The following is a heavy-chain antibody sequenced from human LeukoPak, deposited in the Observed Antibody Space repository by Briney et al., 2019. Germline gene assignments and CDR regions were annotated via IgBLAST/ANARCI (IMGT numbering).Heavy chain of an antibody. CDR2: IYHSGST. Sequence: SETLSLTCTVSGYSISSGYYWGWIRQPPGKGLEWIGSIYHSGSTYYNPSLKSRVTISVDTSKNQFSLKLSSVTAADTAVYYCARAGVVTAIWHYFDYWGQGTLVTVSS. D-gene: IGHD2-21*02. CDR3: ARAGVVTAIWHYFDY. CDR1: GYSISSGYY. V-gene: IGHV4-38-2*02. J-gene: IGHJ4*02.